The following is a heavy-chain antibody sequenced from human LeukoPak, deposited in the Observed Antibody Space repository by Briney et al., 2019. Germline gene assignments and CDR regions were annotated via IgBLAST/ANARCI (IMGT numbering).Heavy chain of an antibody. J-gene: IGHJ3*02. CDR2: MYYSGNT. Sequence: SETLSLTCTLSGGSIRSYFWSWIRQPPGKGLEWIGYMYYSGNTNYNPSLKSRVPMSVDTSKTQFSLKLNSVTAADTAMYYCAGSLGITMVRGVIVDAFDIWGQGTMVVVSS. CDR3: AGSLGITMVRGVIVDAFDI. D-gene: IGHD3-10*01. V-gene: IGHV4-59*01. CDR1: GGSIRSYF.